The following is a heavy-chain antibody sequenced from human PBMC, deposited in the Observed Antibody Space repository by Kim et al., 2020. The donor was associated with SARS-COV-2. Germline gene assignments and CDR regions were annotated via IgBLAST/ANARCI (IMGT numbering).Heavy chain of an antibody. D-gene: IGHD3-9*01. Sequence: ASVKVSCKASGYTFTSYGISWVRQAPGQGLEWMGWISAYNGNTNYAQKLQGRVTMTTDTSTSTAYMELRSLRSDDTAVYYCARGLSRSVRYFDWLLYYYYGMDVWGQGTTVTVSS. CDR1: GYTFTSYG. V-gene: IGHV1-18*04. J-gene: IGHJ6*02. CDR3: ARGLSRSVRYFDWLLYYYYGMDV. CDR2: ISAYNGNT.